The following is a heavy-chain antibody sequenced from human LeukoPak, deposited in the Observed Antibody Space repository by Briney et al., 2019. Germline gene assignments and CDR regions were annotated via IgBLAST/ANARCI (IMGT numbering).Heavy chain of an antibody. V-gene: IGHV1-8*02. CDR3: ARGRSRYFDWLSRPYYFDC. CDR1: GYTFTSYD. J-gene: IGHJ4*02. D-gene: IGHD3-9*01. Sequence: VASVKVSCKASGYTFTSYDINWVRQATGQGLEWMGWMNPNSGNTGYAQKFQGRVTMTRNTSISTAYMELSSLRSEDTAVYYCARGRSRYFDWLSRPYYFDCWGQGTLVTVSS. CDR2: MNPNSGNT.